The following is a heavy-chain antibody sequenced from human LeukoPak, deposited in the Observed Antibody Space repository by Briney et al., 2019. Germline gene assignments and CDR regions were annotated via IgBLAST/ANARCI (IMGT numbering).Heavy chain of an antibody. J-gene: IGHJ4*02. D-gene: IGHD6-19*01. Sequence: ASVKVSCKASGYTFTSYDINWVRQATGQGLEWMGWMNPNSGNTGYAQKFQGRVTMTRYTSISTAYMELSSLRSEDTAVYYCARGNPGIAVAGTRDFDYWGQGALVTVSS. CDR3: ARGNPGIAVAGTRDFDY. CDR1: GYTFTSYD. CDR2: MNPNSGNT. V-gene: IGHV1-8*01.